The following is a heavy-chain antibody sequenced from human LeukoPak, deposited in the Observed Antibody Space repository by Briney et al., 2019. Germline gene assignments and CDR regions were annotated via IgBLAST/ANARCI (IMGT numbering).Heavy chain of an antibody. J-gene: IGHJ4*02. D-gene: IGHD3-16*02. CDR1: GFTFSSYS. V-gene: IGHV3-21*01. Sequence: GGSLRLSCAASGFTFSSYSMNWVRQAPGKGLEWVSSISSSSSYIYYADSVKGRFTISRDNAKNSLYLQMNSLRAEDTAVYYCARWMITFGGVIVGFDYWGQGTLVTVSS. CDR3: ARWMITFGGVIVGFDY. CDR2: ISSSSSYI.